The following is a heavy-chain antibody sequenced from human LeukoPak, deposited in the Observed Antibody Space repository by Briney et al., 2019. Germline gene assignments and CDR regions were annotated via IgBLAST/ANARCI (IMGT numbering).Heavy chain of an antibody. Sequence: AGGSLRLSCAASGLTFSNYAMRWVRQAPGKGLEGVSGISGSGDSTYYADSVKGRFTISRDNSKNTLYLQMNSLRAEDTAVYYCARRSGIAVAGAFDYWGQGTLVTVSS. J-gene: IGHJ4*02. D-gene: IGHD6-19*01. CDR2: ISGSGDST. V-gene: IGHV3-23*01. CDR1: GLTFSNYA. CDR3: ARRSGIAVAGAFDY.